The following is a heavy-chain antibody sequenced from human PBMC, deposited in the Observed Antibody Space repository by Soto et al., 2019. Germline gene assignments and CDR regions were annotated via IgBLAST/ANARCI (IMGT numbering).Heavy chain of an antibody. V-gene: IGHV1-18*04. CDR3: AKQLYCSSTNCYTAPDY. J-gene: IGHJ4*02. Sequence: ASVKVSCKASGYTFTSYGIGCVRQAPGQGLEWMGWISAYNGNTNYAQKLQGRVTMTTDTSTSTAYMELRSLRSDDTAVYYCAKQLYCSSTNCYTAPDYWGQGTLVTVSS. CDR1: GYTFTSYG. D-gene: IGHD2-2*02. CDR2: ISAYNGNT.